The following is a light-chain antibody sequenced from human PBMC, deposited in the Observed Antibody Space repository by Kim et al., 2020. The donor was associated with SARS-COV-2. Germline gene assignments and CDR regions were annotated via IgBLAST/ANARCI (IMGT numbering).Light chain of an antibody. Sequence: PGQSITISCTGTSSDVGGYNYVSWYQQHPGKAPKFMIYDVSKRPSGVSNRFSGSKSGNTASLTISGLQAEDEADYYCSSYTSSSVVFGGGTKLTVL. J-gene: IGLJ2*01. CDR1: SSDVGGYNY. CDR3: SSYTSSSVV. V-gene: IGLV2-14*04. CDR2: DVS.